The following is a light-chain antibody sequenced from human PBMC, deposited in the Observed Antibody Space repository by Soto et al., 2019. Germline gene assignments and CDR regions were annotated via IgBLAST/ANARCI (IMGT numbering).Light chain of an antibody. Sequence: QSVLTQPPSASGSPWQSVTISCTGASSDVAAYNYVSWYQQHPGKAPKLMIYDVSKRPSGVPDRFSGSKSGNTASLTVSGLQAEDEADYYCSSYAGSSNYVFGTGTKVTVL. CDR2: DVS. CDR1: SSDVAAYNY. J-gene: IGLJ1*01. CDR3: SSYAGSSNYV. V-gene: IGLV2-8*01.